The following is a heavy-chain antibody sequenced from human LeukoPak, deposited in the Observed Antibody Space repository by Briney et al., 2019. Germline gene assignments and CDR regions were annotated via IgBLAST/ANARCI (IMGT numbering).Heavy chain of an antibody. CDR3: ARENTLVRGTRNPFDY. CDR2: TYYRSKWYN. D-gene: IGHD3-10*01. J-gene: IGHJ4*02. CDR1: GDSVSSNSAA. V-gene: IGHV6-1*01. Sequence: SQTLALTCAISGDSVSSNSAAWNWIRQSPSRGLEWLGRTYYRSKWYNDYAVSVKSRITINPDTSKNQFSLQLNSVTPEDTAVYYCARENTLVRGTRNPFDYWGRGTLVTVSS.